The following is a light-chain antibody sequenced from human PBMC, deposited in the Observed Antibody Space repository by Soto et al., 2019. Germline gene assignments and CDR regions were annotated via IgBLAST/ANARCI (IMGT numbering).Light chain of an antibody. J-gene: IGLJ2*01. CDR1: SSNIGSHT. Sequence: QSVLPEPPSAGGAPRQRVTISCSGSSSNIGSHTINWYQQLPGTAPKLVMYNDNQRPSGVPDRFSGSKSGTSASLVISGLQSEDEADYYCAACDDSLNGVVFRGGIKLTVL. CDR3: AACDDSLNGVV. CDR2: NDN. V-gene: IGLV1-44*01.